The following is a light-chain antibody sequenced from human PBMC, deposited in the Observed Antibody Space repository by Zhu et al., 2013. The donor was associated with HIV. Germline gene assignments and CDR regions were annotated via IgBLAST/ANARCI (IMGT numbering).Light chain of an antibody. V-gene: IGKV3-15*01. CDR2: GAS. CDR3: QQYHDWPT. Sequence: ILLTQSPGTLSLSPGERATLSCRASQTVGKNFLAWYQHKPGQAPRLLVYGASTRATGIPARFSGSGSGTEFSLTISSLQSEDFAFYYCQQYHDWPTFGGGTKVEIK. CDR1: QTVGKN. J-gene: IGKJ4*01.